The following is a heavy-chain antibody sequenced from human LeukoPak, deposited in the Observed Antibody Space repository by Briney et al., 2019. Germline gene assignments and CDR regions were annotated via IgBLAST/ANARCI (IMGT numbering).Heavy chain of an antibody. J-gene: IGHJ4*02. D-gene: IGHD5-24*01. CDR3: ARAGPRRDGYNADY. CDR2: ILSSGST. Sequence: SETLSLTCTVSGGSISNYYWSWIRQPPGKGLEWIGLILSSGSTYYNPSLKSRVTISADTSNNQFSLKLNSVTAADTAVYYCARAGPRRDGYNADYWGQGTLVTVSS. V-gene: IGHV4-59*01. CDR1: GGSISNYY.